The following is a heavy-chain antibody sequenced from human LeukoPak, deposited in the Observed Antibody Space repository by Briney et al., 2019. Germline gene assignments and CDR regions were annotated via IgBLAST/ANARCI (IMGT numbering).Heavy chain of an antibody. CDR1: GFTFSSYW. CDR3: ARGSFNGMDV. Sequence: PGGFLRLSCAASGFTFSSYWMHWVRQAPGRGLVWVSRINSDGSSAIYADSVKGRFTISRDNAKNTLYLQMNSLRAEDTAVYYCARGSFNGMDVWGQGTTVTVSS. CDR2: INSDGSSA. J-gene: IGHJ6*02. V-gene: IGHV3-74*01.